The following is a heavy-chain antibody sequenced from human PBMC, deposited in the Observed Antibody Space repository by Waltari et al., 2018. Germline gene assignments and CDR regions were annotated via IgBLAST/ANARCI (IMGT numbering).Heavy chain of an antibody. V-gene: IGHV1-69*01. CDR3: AREEEDAGAFDI. CDR1: RGTFSSSA. J-gene: IGHJ3*02. Sequence: QVQLLQSGAEVKKHGSSVKVSCKAARGTFSSSAISWGRQAPGQGLEWMGGIIPIFGTANYAQKFQGRVTITADESTSTAYMELSSLRSEDTAVYYCAREEEDAGAFDIWGQGTMVTVSS. CDR2: IIPIFGTA. D-gene: IGHD6-13*01.